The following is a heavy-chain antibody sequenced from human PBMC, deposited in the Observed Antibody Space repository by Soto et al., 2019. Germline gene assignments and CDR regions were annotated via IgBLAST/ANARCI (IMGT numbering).Heavy chain of an antibody. CDR3: ARGYSSTSYPYYYYMDV. J-gene: IGHJ6*03. CDR1: GGTFSSYA. V-gene: IGHV1-69*13. CDR2: INPIFGTA. Sequence: SVKVSCKASGGTFSSYAISWVRQAPGQGLEWMGGINPIFGTANYAQKFQGRVTMTADESTSTAYMELSSLRSEDTAVYYCARGYSSTSYPYYYYMDVWGKGTTVTVS. D-gene: IGHD2-2*01.